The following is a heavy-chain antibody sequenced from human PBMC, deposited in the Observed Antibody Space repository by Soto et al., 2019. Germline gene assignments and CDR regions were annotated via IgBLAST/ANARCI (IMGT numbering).Heavy chain of an antibody. Sequence: QVQLVQSGAEVKKPGSSVRVSCKASGGTFRSHAISWMRQAPGQGLEWMGGNVPISGAANYAQKFEGRVTITADESTSTAYMESSSLAAEDTAIYYCARDRSDDNSAHFGGFDSWGHGTLVTVSS. J-gene: IGHJ4*01. D-gene: IGHD4-4*01. CDR1: GGTFRSHA. CDR2: NVPISGAA. V-gene: IGHV1-69*01. CDR3: ARDRSDDNSAHFGGFDS.